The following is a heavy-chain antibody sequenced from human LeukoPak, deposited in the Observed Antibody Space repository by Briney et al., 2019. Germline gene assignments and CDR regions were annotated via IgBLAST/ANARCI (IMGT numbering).Heavy chain of an antibody. D-gene: IGHD2-15*01. J-gene: IGHJ4*02. CDR2: INSGGSTI. V-gene: IGHV3-48*03. CDR1: GFTFSNYE. CDR3: AGDRSR. Sequence: PGGSLRLSCAASGFTFSNYEMNWVRQAPGKGLEWVSYINSGGSTIYYADSVKGRFTISRDNAKNSLFLQMNSLRAEDTAVYYCAGDRSRWGQGTLVTVSS.